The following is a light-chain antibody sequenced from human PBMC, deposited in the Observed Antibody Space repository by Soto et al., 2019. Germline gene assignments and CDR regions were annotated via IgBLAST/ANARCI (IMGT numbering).Light chain of an antibody. Sequence: EIVLTQSPATLSLSPGERANLXCRASQGVSSNLAWYQQKPGKAPRLLIYDASNRATGIQARLSGSGSGKDFTLNISSLEPEDFAVYYCKQRSNWPPITFGQGTRLEI. V-gene: IGKV3-11*01. CDR2: DAS. J-gene: IGKJ5*01. CDR3: KQRSNWPPIT. CDR1: QGVSSN.